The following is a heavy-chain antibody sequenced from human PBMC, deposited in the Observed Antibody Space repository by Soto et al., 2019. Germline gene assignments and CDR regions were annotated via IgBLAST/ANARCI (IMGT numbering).Heavy chain of an antibody. CDR2: IWYDGSNK. J-gene: IGHJ4*02. CDR1: GFTFSSYG. V-gene: IGHV3-33*01. D-gene: IGHD2-2*01. Sequence: QVQLVESGGGVVQPGRSLRLSCAASGFTFSSYGMHWVRQAPGKGLEWVAVIWYDGSNKYYADSVKGRFTISRDNSKNTRYLQMNSLRAEDTAVYYCARESTPEIEDIVVVPAAMMPYYWGQGTLVTVSS. CDR3: ARESTPEIEDIVVVPAAMMPYY.